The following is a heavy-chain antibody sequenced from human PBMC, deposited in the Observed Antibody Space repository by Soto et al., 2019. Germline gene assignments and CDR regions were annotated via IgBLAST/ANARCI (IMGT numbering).Heavy chain of an antibody. Sequence: QLHLQESSPGLVKPSETLSLTCPVHGGSISSSSYYWGWIRQPPGKSLDWIGSNYYSGSTYYNPSLKSRVTISVDTSKNRCSLKLSSVTAADTAVYYCASPAIFEGSDDAFDIWGQGTMVTVSS. J-gene: IGHJ3*02. D-gene: IGHD3-3*01. V-gene: IGHV4-39*01. CDR2: NYYSGST. CDR1: GGSISSSSYY. CDR3: ASPAIFEGSDDAFDI.